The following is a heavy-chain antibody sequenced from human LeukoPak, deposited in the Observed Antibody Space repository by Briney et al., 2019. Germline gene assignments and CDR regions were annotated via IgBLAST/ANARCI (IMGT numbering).Heavy chain of an antibody. CDR1: GFTFSSYG. CDR3: AKDPTNYYGSGSY. V-gene: IGHV3-30*02. CDR2: IRYDGSNK. D-gene: IGHD3-10*01. Sequence: PGGSLRLPCAASGFTFSSYGMHWVRQAPGKGLEWVAFIRYDGSNKYYADSVKGRFTISRDNSKNTLYLQMNSLRAEDTAVYYCAKDPTNYYGSGSYWGQGTLVTVSS. J-gene: IGHJ4*02.